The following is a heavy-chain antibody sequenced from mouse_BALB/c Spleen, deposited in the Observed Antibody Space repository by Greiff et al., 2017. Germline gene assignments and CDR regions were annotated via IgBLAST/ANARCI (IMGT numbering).Heavy chain of an antibody. J-gene: IGHJ4*01. CDR1: GFTFSSYA. D-gene: IGHD2-2*01. CDR2: ISSGGST. V-gene: IGHV5-6-5*01. Sequence: DVMLVESGGGLVKPGGSLKLSCAASGFTFSSYAMSWVRQTPEKRLEWVASISSGGSTYYPDSVKGRFTISRDNARNILYLQMSSLRSEDTAMYYCARMGLRGDYYAMDYWGQGTSVSGTS. CDR3: ARMGLRGDYYAMDY.